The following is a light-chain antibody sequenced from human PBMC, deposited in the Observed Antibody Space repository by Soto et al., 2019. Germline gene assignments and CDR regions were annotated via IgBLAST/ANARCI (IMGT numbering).Light chain of an antibody. CDR3: QQHISWPLT. V-gene: IGKV3-11*01. J-gene: IGKJ4*01. Sequence: EIVLTQSPATLSLSPGERATLSCRASQSVSSFLAWYQQKPGQAPRLLIYGASNRATGIPDRFSGSGSGTDFTLTISNLEPEDFAVYYCQQHISWPLTFGGGTKVDNK. CDR2: GAS. CDR1: QSVSSF.